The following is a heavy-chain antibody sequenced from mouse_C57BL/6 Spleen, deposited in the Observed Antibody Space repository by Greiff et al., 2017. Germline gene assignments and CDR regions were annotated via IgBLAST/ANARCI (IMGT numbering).Heavy chain of an antibody. V-gene: IGHV1-69*01. Sequence: QVQLQQSGAELVMPGASVKLSCKASGYTFTSYWMHWVKQRPGQGLEWIGEIDPSDSYTNYNQKFKGKSTLTVDKSSSTAYMQLSSLTSEDSAVYYCARSDGSSYDWFAYWGQGTLVTVSA. CDR3: ARSDGSSYDWFAY. CDR2: IDPSDSYT. J-gene: IGHJ3*01. CDR1: GYTFTSYW. D-gene: IGHD1-1*01.